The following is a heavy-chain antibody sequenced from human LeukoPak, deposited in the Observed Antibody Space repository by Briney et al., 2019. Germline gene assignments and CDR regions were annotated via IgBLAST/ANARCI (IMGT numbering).Heavy chain of an antibody. D-gene: IGHD6-13*01. CDR2: ISSSSSYI. CDR3: ARDLTSIAAAGPDAFDI. CDR1: GFTFSSYN. Sequence: PGGSLRLSCAASGFTFSSYNMNWVRQAPGKGLEWVASISSSSSYIYYADSVKGRFTISRDNAKNSLYLQMNSLRAEDTAVYYCARDLTSIAAAGPDAFDIWGQGTMVTVSS. V-gene: IGHV3-21*01. J-gene: IGHJ3*02.